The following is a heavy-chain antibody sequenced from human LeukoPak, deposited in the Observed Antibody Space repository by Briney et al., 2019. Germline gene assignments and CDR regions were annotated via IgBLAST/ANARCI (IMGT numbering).Heavy chain of an antibody. D-gene: IGHD6-19*01. CDR1: GYSISSGYY. CDR3: ARDDGGSGWYFDY. CDR2: IYHSGST. Sequence: SETLSLTCTVSGYSISSGYYWGWIRQPPGKGLEWMGSIYHSGSTYYNPSLKSRVTISVDTSKNQFSLKLSSVTAADTAVYYCARDDGGSGWYFDYWGQGTLVTVSS. J-gene: IGHJ4*02. V-gene: IGHV4-38-2*02.